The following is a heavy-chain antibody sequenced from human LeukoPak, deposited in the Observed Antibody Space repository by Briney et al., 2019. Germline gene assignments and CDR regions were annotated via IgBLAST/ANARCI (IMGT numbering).Heavy chain of an antibody. V-gene: IGHV1-69*04. CDR2: IIPILGIA. Sequence: SVKVSCKASGGTFSSYAISWVRQAPGQGLEWMGRIIPILGIANYAQKFQGRVTITADKSTGTAYMELSSLRSEDTAVYYCATSPYYYGSPWGQGTLVTVSS. CDR1: GGTFSSYA. J-gene: IGHJ5*02. CDR3: ATSPYYYGSP. D-gene: IGHD3-10*01.